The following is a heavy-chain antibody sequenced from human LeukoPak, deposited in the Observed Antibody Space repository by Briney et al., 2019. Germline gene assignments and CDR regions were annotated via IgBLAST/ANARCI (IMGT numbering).Heavy chain of an antibody. CDR3: ARRGYSGYDSPLGY. D-gene: IGHD5-12*01. J-gene: IGHJ4*02. CDR1: GYSFTSYW. CDR2: IYPGDSDT. Sequence: RGESLKISCKGSGYSFTSYWIAWVRQMPGKGLEWMGIIYPGDSDTRYSPSFQGQVTISADKSIAYLQWGSLKASETAMYYCARRGYSGYDSPLGYWGQGTLVTVSS. V-gene: IGHV5-51*01.